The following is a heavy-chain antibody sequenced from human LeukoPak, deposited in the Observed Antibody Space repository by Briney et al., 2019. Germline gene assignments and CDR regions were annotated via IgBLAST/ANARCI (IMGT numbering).Heavy chain of an antibody. V-gene: IGHV1-69*05. CDR3: ARADDWGSFDY. CDR2: IIPIFGTA. J-gene: IGHJ4*02. Sequence: SVKVSCKASGYTFTSYGISWVRQAPGQGLEWMGGIIPIFGTANYAQKFRGRVTITTDESTSTAYMELSSLRSEDTAVYYCARADDWGSFDYWGQGTLVTVSS. D-gene: IGHD7-27*01. CDR1: GYTFTSYG.